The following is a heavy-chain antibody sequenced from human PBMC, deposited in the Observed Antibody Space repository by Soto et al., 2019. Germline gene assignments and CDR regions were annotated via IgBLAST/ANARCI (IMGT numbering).Heavy chain of an antibody. J-gene: IGHJ4*02. V-gene: IGHV1-69*13. CDR3: ARAADQEKYYDILTGYFDY. D-gene: IGHD3-9*01. CDR2: IIPIFGTA. CDR1: GGTFSSYA. Sequence: ASVKVSCKASGGTFSSYAISWVRQAPGQGLEWMGGIIPIFGTANYAQKFQGRVTITADESTSTAYMELSSLRSEDTAVYYCARAADQEKYYDILTGYFDYWGQGTLVTVSS.